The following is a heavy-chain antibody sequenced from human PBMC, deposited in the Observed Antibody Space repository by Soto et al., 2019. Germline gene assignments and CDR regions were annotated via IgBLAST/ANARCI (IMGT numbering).Heavy chain of an antibody. CDR1: GYSFTSYW. V-gene: IGHV5-10-1*01. CDR2: IDPSDSYT. D-gene: IGHD6-13*01. J-gene: IGHJ4*02. Sequence: GESLKISCKGSGYSFTSYWISWVRQVPGKGLEWMGRIDPSDSYTNYSPSFQGHVTISADKSISTAYLQWSSLKASDTAMYYCASIAAAGTLASDDWGQGTLVTVSS. CDR3: ASIAAAGTLASDD.